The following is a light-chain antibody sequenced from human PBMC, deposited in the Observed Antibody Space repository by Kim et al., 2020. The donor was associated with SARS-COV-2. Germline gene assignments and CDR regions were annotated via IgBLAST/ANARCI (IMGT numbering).Light chain of an antibody. CDR1: SSDVGGFNY. CDR2: DVD. Sequence: QSVTITCTGTSSDVGGFNYVSWYQRHPGKAPKFIIYDVDKRPSGVPDRFSGSKSGNTASLTISGLQAEDEADYYCCSYAGSYTFDVFGGGTKLTVL. V-gene: IGLV2-11*01. CDR3: CSYAGSYTFDV. J-gene: IGLJ2*01.